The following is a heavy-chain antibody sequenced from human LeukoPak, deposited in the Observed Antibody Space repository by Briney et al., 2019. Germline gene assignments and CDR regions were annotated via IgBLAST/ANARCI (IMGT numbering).Heavy chain of an antibody. CDR1: GYTFTGYY. J-gene: IGHJ4*02. CDR3: AREGTAMTTNFDY. V-gene: IGHV1-2*02. D-gene: IGHD5-18*01. Sequence: ASVKVSCKASGYTFTGYYMHWVRQAPGRGLEWMGWINPNSGGTNYAQKFQGRVTMTRDTSISTAYMELSRLRSDDTAVYYCAREGTAMTTNFDYWGQGTLVTVSS. CDR2: INPNSGGT.